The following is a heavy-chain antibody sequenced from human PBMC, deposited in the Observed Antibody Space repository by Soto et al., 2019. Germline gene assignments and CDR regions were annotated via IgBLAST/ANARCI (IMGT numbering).Heavy chain of an antibody. CDR2: IGTAGDT. CDR1: GFTFSSYD. CDR3: ARGPVSGGIWWWFDP. J-gene: IGHJ5*02. Sequence: EVQLVESGGGLIQPGGSLRLSCAASGFTFSSYDMHWVRQPTGKSLEWVSAIGTAGDTYYPDSVKGRFTISRENAKNSLYLQMNSLRVGDTAVYYCARGPVSGGIWWWFDPWGQGTLVTVSS. D-gene: IGHD2-15*01. V-gene: IGHV3-13*01.